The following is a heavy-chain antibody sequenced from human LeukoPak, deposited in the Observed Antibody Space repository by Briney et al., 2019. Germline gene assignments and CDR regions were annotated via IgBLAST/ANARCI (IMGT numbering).Heavy chain of an antibody. D-gene: IGHD3-22*01. V-gene: IGHV3-20*01. J-gene: IGHJ4*02. Sequence: PPGGSLRLSCAASGFTFDDYAMHWVRRAPGKRLEWVSGITWNGRTTRYAESVKGRFTISRDNGKDSLSLQMNSLRAEDTAFYHCARDLDYYDTSGYYPLDYWGQGTLVTVSS. CDR2: ITWNGRTT. CDR3: ARDLDYYDTSGYYPLDY. CDR1: GFTFDDYA.